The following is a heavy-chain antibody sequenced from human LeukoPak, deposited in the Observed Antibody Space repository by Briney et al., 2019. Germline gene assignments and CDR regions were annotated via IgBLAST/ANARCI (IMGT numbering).Heavy chain of an antibody. CDR1: GLTFSRYA. V-gene: IGHV3-23*01. J-gene: IGHJ3*02. CDR3: AKDPNGDYVGAFDM. Sequence: GGSLRLSCSASGLTFSRYAMTWVRQAPGKGLEWVPSIHAGGDFTYYADSVRGRFTVSRDNSKSSLYLQMNGLRAEDTALYYCAKDPNGDYVGAFDMWGQGTMVTVSS. CDR2: IHAGGDFT. D-gene: IGHD4-17*01.